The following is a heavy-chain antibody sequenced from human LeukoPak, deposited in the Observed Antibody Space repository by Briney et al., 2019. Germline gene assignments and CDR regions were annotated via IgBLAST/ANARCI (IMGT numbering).Heavy chain of an antibody. J-gene: IGHJ4*02. CDR3: ARGEQTYYDFWSGYSEFDY. CDR1: GFTFSSYW. CDR2: IKQDGSEK. V-gene: IGHV3-7*01. D-gene: IGHD3-3*01. Sequence: GGSLRLSCAASGFTFSSYWMSWVRQAPGKGLEWVANIKQDGSEKYYVDSVKGRFTISRDNAKNSLYLQMNSLRAEDTAVYYCARGEQTYYDFWSGYSEFDYWGQGTLVTVSS.